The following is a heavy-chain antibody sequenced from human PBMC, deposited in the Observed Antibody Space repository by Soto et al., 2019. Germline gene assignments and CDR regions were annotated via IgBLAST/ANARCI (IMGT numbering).Heavy chain of an antibody. D-gene: IGHD2-2*01. Sequence: EVQLVESGGGLVQPGGSLRLSCTASGFTFSRYTMNWVRQAPGKGLEWISYISSSSNTIYYADSVKGRFSISRDNAENSLYLQMNSLRDEDTAVYFCVSGVITPACPNWLDYWGQGTLVTVSS. CDR3: VSGVITPACPNWLDY. V-gene: IGHV3-48*02. CDR2: ISSSSNTI. CDR1: GFTFSRYT. J-gene: IGHJ5*01.